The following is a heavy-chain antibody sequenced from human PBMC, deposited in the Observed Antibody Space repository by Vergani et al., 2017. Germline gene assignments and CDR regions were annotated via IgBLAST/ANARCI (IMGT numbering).Heavy chain of an antibody. J-gene: IGHJ4*02. CDR2: ISGSGGST. CDR3: AKDRFPTRGRTTVTLDY. CDR1: GFTFSSYA. Sequence: EVQLLESGGGLVQPGGSLRLSCAASGFTFSSYAMSWVRQAPGKGLEWVSAISGSGGSTYYADSVKGRFTISRDNSKNTLYLQMNSLRAEDTAVYYCAKDRFPTRGRTTVTLDYWGQGTLVTVSS. D-gene: IGHD4-11*01. V-gene: IGHV3-23*01.